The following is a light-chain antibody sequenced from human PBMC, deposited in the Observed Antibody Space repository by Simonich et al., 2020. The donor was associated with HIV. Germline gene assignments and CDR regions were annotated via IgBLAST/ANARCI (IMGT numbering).Light chain of an antibody. V-gene: IGKV1-39*01. J-gene: IGKJ2*01. CDR1: QTISSY. CDR2: AAS. Sequence: DIQMIQSPSSLSASVGDRVTITCRASQTISSYFKWYQQKPGKAPKLLIYAASSLQSGVPSRFSGSGSGTDFTLTISSLQPEDFATYYCQQSYSNPRTFGQGTKLEIK. CDR3: QQSYSNPRT.